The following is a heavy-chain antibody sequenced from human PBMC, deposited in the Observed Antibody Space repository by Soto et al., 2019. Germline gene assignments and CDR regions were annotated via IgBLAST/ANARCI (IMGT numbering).Heavy chain of an antibody. CDR1: GFTFSSYW. V-gene: IGHV3-74*01. D-gene: IGHD2-21*02. J-gene: IGHJ3*02. Sequence: EVQLVESGGGLVQPGGSLRLSCAASGFTFSSYWMHWVRQAPGKGLVWVSRINSDGSSTSYADSVKGRFTISRDNAKNTLYLQMNSLRAEDTAVYYCVSWSNCGGDCYIGLAAFDIWGQGTMVTVSS. CDR2: INSDGSST. CDR3: VSWSNCGGDCYIGLAAFDI.